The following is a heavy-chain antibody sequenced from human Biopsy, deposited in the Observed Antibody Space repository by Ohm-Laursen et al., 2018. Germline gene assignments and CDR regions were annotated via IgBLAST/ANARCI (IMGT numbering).Heavy chain of an antibody. CDR3: AKHGSGWTGDDALHI. CDR1: GGSLSSDS. D-gene: IGHD6-19*01. V-gene: IGHV4-4*07. J-gene: IGHJ3*02. CDR2: IYTSGIT. Sequence: SDTLSLTCTVSGGSLSSDSWSWIRQPTGKGLEWIGQIYTSGITNYNPSLKSRVTMSVDTSKNKFSLRVSSVTAADTAVYYCAKHGSGWTGDDALHIWGQGTMVTVSS.